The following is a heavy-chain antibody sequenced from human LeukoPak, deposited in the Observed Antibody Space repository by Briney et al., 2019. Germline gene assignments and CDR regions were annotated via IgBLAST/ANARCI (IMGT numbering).Heavy chain of an antibody. CDR1: GFTFSSYA. CDR3: AKGAGNFDWSYHDY. Sequence: GGSLRLSCAASGFTFSSYAMNWVRQAPGKGLEWVSAISASGGSTYYADSVKGRFTISRDNSKNTLYLQLNSLRAEDTAVYYCAKGAGNFDWSYHDYWGQGTLVTVSS. V-gene: IGHV3-23*01. J-gene: IGHJ4*02. CDR2: ISASGGST. D-gene: IGHD3-9*01.